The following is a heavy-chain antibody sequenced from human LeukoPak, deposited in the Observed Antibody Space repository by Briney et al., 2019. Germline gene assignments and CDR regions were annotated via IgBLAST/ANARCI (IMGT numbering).Heavy chain of an antibody. CDR1: GDSISRYY. J-gene: IGHJ4*02. Sequence: SETLSLTCTVSGDSISRYYWSCIPEPPGKGLECIGYVYYSGGTNYNPSLKSRVTISVDTSKNQISLKLSSVTAADTAVYYCARVGYSYGSFFDYWGQGTLVTVSS. CDR3: ARVGYSYGSFFDY. CDR2: VYYSGGT. D-gene: IGHD5-18*01. V-gene: IGHV4-59*01.